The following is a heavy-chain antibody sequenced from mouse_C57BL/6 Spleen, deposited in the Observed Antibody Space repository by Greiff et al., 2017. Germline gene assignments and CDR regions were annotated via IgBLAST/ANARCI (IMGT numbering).Heavy chain of an antibody. D-gene: IGHD2-4*01. CDR2: IYPGDGDT. V-gene: IGHV1-80*01. J-gene: IGHJ4*01. CDR1: GYAFSSSW. Sequence: VQLQQSGAELVKPGASVKISCKASGYAFSSSWMNWVKQRPGKGLERIGQIYPGDGDTNYNGKFKGKATLTVDKSSSPAYMQLSSLTSEDSAVYFCARLGEYDGGDAMDYWGQGTSVTVSS. CDR3: ARLGEYDGGDAMDY.